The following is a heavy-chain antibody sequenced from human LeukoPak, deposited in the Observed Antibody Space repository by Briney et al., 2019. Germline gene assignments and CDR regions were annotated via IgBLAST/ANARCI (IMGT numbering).Heavy chain of an antibody. D-gene: IGHD6-6*01. CDR2: INPNSGGT. J-gene: IGHJ6*03. CDR1: GYTFAGYY. Sequence: GASVKVSCKASGYTFAGYYMHWVRQAPGQGLEWMGWINPNSGGTNYAQKLQGRVTMTTDTSTSTAYMELRSLRSDDTAVYYCARVSRAAARPVMDVWGKGTTVTVSS. V-gene: IGHV1-2*02. CDR3: ARVSRAAARPVMDV.